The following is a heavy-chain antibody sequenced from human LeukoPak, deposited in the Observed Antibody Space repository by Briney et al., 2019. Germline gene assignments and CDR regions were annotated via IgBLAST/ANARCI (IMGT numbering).Heavy chain of an antibody. D-gene: IGHD3-10*01. CDR3: ATPESRRGYYYYYMDV. V-gene: IGHV1-18*01. CDR2: ISVYNGNT. Sequence: ASVKVSCKASGYTFTSYGISWVRQAPGQGLEWMGWISVYNGNTNYAQKFQGRVTMNTDTMTTDTSTSTAYMELRSLRSDDTAVYYCATPESRRGYYYYYMDVWGKGTTVTVSS. J-gene: IGHJ6*03. CDR1: GYTFTSYG.